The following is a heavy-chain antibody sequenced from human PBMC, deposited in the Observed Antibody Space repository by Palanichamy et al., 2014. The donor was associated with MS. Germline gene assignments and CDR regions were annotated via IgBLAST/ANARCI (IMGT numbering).Heavy chain of an antibody. V-gene: IGHV4-61*02. D-gene: IGHD5-18*01. CDR2: IYTRGNT. CDR3: ASGRGPEYSYHYGVYNYYALDV. CDR1: GDSISSGSYY. Sequence: QVQLQESGPGLGKPSQTLSLSCTVSGDSISSGSYYWSWIRQPAGKGLEWIGHIYTRGNTNYNPSLKSRVTISLDTSKNQFSLKLTSVTAADTAVYYCASGRGPEYSYHYGVYNYYALDVWGQGTTVTVSS. J-gene: IGHJ6*02.